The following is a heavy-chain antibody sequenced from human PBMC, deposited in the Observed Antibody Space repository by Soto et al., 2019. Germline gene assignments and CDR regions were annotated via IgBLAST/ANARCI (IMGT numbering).Heavy chain of an antibody. CDR3: AGRNSGYGYFDY. D-gene: IGHD3-22*01. V-gene: IGHV4-39*01. CDR2: IYYSGST. CDR1: GGSISSSSYF. J-gene: IGHJ4*02. Sequence: SETLSLTCSVSGGSISSSSYFWGWIRQPPGKGLEWIANIYYSGSTYYNPSLKSRVTISVDTSKNQFSLKLSAVTAADTAVYYCAGRNSGYGYFDYWGQGTLVTVSS.